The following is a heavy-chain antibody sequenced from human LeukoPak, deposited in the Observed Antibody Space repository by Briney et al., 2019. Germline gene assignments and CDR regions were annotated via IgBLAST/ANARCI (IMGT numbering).Heavy chain of an antibody. D-gene: IGHD6-13*01. CDR1: GYTFTGYH. V-gene: IGHV1-2*02. Sequence: GASVKVTCKASGYTFTGYHMHWVRQAPGQGLEWMGWINPNSGGTNYAQKFQDRVTMTRDTSISTEYMELSRLRSDDTAVYYCARDSSSWGNYGMDVWGQGTTVTVSS. CDR3: ARDSSSWGNYGMDV. J-gene: IGHJ6*02. CDR2: INPNSGGT.